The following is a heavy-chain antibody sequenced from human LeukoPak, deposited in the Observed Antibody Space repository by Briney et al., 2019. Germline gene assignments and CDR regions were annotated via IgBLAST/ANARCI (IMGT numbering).Heavy chain of an antibody. CDR3: ARDPGTAMGRALDY. J-gene: IGHJ4*02. V-gene: IGHV3-74*01. CDR1: GLTFSSSW. Sequence: GGSLRLSCAVSGLTFSSSWMDWVRQAPGKGLVWVSRINSDESTTTYADSAKGRFTISRDNAKNTLYLQMNSLRAEDTAVYYCARDPGTAMGRALDYWGQGTLVTVSS. D-gene: IGHD5-18*01. CDR2: INSDESTT.